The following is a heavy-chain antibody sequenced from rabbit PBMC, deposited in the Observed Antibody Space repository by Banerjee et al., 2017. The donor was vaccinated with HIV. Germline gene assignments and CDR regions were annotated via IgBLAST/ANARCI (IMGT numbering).Heavy chain of an antibody. CDR1: GFSFSSGYW. CDR3: ARRSGYGNL. V-gene: IGHV1S45*01. CDR2: IGAGSSGNT. J-gene: IGHJ4*01. Sequence: QEQLEESGGDLVKPEGSLTLTCTASGFSFSSGYWICWVRQAPGKGLEWIACIGAGSSGNTVYARWAKGRFTISKTSSTTVTLQMTSLTAADTATYFCARRSGYGNLWGPGTLVTVS. D-gene: IGHD1-1*01.